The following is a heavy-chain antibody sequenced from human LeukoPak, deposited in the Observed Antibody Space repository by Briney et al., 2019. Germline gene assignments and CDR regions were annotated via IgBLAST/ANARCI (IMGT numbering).Heavy chain of an antibody. CDR3: AKVATSSGWYQSHYFDY. CDR1: GFTFSSYG. J-gene: IGHJ4*02. Sequence: GGSLRLSCAASGFTFSSYGMHWVRQAPGKGLEWVAVISYDGSNKYYADSVKGRFTISRDNSKNTLYLQMNSLRAEDTAVYYCAKVATSSGWYQSHYFDYWGQGTLVTVSS. V-gene: IGHV3-30*18. CDR2: ISYDGSNK. D-gene: IGHD6-19*01.